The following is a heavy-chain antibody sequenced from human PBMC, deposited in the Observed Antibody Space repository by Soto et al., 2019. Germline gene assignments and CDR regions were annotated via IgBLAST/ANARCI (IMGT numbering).Heavy chain of an antibody. Sequence: QVQLQEWGPGLVKPSETLSLTCTVSGGSISSCYWIRQPPGKGLEWIGYIYYSGSTNYNPSLKSRVTISVDTSKNQFSLKLSSVTAADTAVYYCAGEDCSGGSCSYALDYWGQGTLVTVSS. V-gene: IGHV4-59*01. J-gene: IGHJ4*02. CDR1: GGSISSCY. CDR2: IYYSGST. CDR3: AGEDCSGGSCSYALDY. D-gene: IGHD2-15*01.